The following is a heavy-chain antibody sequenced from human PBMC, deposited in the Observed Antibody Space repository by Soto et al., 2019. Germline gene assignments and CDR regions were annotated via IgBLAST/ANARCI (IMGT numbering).Heavy chain of an antibody. D-gene: IGHD2-15*01. CDR2: IIPIFGTA. V-gene: IGHV1-69*06. CDR3: ARAPGVVVAATLGWFDP. J-gene: IGHJ5*02. Sequence: QVQLVQSGAEVKKPGSSVKVSCKASGGTVSSYAISWVRQAPGQGLGVMGGIIPIFGTANYAQKFQGRVTITADKSTSTAYMELSSLRSEDTAVYYCARAPGVVVAATLGWFDPWGQGTLVTVSS. CDR1: GGTVSSYA.